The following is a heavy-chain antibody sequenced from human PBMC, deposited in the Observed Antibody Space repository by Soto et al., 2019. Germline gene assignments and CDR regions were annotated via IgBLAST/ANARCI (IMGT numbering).Heavy chain of an antibody. V-gene: IGHV3-23*01. D-gene: IGHD6-13*01. CDR2: ISGSGGFT. CDR3: AKDLLYSNTPGNFDC. CDR1: GFTFNGYS. Sequence: GVALRLSCAASGFTFNGYSMSWVRQAPGKGLEWVSAISGSGGFTYYADSVKGRFTISRDNSKNTLYLQMNSLRAEDTAVYYCAKDLLYSNTPGNFDCWGKGALVTVSS. J-gene: IGHJ4*02.